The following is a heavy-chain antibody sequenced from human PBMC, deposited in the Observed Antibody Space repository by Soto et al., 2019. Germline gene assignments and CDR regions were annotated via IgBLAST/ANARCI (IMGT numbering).Heavy chain of an antibody. J-gene: IGHJ4*01. CDR2: ISGSGSNT. Sequence: EVQLLESGGGLVQPGGSLRLSCAASGFTFSSYAMYWVRQAPGKGLEWVLGISGSGSNTLYADSVKGRFTISRDNSKNTLFLQMYSLSADDTAVYYCAKYPWAREFIGWSIYYWGHGTLVTVSS. CDR1: GFTFSSYA. V-gene: IGHV3-23*01. CDR3: AKYPWAREFIGWSIYY. D-gene: IGHD6-19*01.